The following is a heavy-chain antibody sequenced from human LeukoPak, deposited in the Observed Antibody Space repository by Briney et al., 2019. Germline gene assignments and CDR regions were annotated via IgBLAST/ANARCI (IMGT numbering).Heavy chain of an antibody. V-gene: IGHV3-15*07. CDR1: GFTFSNAW. CDR3: TTRLSIAAAFKDY. CDR2: IKSKTDGGTT. Sequence: GGSLRLSCAASGFTFSNAWMNWVRQAPGKGLEWVGRIKSKTDGGTTDYAAPVKGRFTISRDDSKNTLYLQMNSLKTEDTAVYYCTTRLSIAAAFKDYWGQGTLVTVSS. D-gene: IGHD6-13*01. J-gene: IGHJ4*02.